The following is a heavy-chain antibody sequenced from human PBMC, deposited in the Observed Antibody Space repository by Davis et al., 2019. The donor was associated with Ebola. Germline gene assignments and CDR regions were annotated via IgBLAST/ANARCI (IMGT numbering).Heavy chain of an antibody. CDR3: ARELATVVYIDY. J-gene: IGHJ4*02. V-gene: IGHV4-34*01. D-gene: IGHD4-23*01. CDR2: INHSRST. Sequence: PSETLSLTCAVYGGSFSGYYWSWIRQPPGKGLEWIGDINHSRSTNYNSSLKSRVTISADTSKNQFSLKLSSVTAADTAVYYCARELATVVYIDYWGQGTLVTVSS. CDR1: GGSFSGYY.